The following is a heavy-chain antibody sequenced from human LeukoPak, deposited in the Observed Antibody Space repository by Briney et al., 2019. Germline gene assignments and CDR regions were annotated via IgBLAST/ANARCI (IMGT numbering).Heavy chain of an antibody. CDR3: ARGRLAGTTVYY. Sequence: ASVKVSCKASGYTFTGYYMHWVRQAPGQGLEWMRWINPNSGGTNYAQKFQGRVTMTRDTSISTDYMELSRLRSDDTAVYYCARGRLAGTTVYYWGQGTLVTVSS. D-gene: IGHD1-7*01. CDR2: INPNSGGT. CDR1: GYTFTGYY. J-gene: IGHJ4*02. V-gene: IGHV1-2*02.